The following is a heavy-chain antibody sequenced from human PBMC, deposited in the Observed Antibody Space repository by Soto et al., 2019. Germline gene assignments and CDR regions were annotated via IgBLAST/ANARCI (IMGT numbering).Heavy chain of an antibody. J-gene: IGHJ4*02. CDR2: IIPIFGTA. CDR1: GGTFSSYA. CDR3: ARGEIAAAGPRYYFDY. Sequence: QVQLVQSGAEVKKPGSSVKVSCKASGGTFSSYAISWVRQAPGQGLEWMGGIIPIFGTANYAQKFQGRVTLTADESTSTAYMELSSLRSEDTAVYYCARGEIAAAGPRYYFDYWGQGTLVTVSS. V-gene: IGHV1-69*12. D-gene: IGHD6-13*01.